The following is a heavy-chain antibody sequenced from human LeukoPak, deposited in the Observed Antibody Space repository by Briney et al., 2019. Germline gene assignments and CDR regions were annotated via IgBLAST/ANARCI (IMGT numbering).Heavy chain of an antibody. D-gene: IGHD6-19*01. CDR3: ASGPFAVANNWFDP. CDR1: GGTFSSYA. CDR2: IIPIFGTA. Sequence: SVKVSCKASGGTFSSYAISWVRQAPGQGLEWMGGIIPIFGTANYAQKFQGRVTITADKSTSTAYMELSSLRSEDTAVYYCASGPFAVANNWFDPWGQGTLVTVSS. V-gene: IGHV1-69*06. J-gene: IGHJ5*02.